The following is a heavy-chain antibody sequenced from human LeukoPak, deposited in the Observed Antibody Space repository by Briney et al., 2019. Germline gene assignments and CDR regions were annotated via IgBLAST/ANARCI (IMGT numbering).Heavy chain of an antibody. CDR1: GYTFIGYY. CDR2: INPNSGGR. V-gene: IGHV1-2*02. CDR3: ASGAGDYYYYYMDV. Sequence: ASVKVSCKASGYTFIGYYMHWVRQAPGQGLEWMGWINPNSGGRNYAQKFQGRVTMTRDTSISTAYMELSRLRSDDTAVYYCASGAGDYYYYYMDVWGKGTTVTVSS. J-gene: IGHJ6*03. D-gene: IGHD3-10*01.